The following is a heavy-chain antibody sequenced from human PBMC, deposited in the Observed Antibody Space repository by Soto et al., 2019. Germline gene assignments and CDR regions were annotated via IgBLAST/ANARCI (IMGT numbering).Heavy chain of an antibody. V-gene: IGHV3-30*18. CDR2: ISYDGSNK. CDR1: GFTFSSYG. J-gene: IGHJ4*02. CDR3: AKSKVDTAMVTFIDY. D-gene: IGHD5-18*01. Sequence: QVQLVESGGGVVQPGRSLRLSCAASGFTFSSYGMHWVRQAPGKGLEWVAVISYDGSNKYYADSVKGRFTISRDNSKNTLYLQMNSLRAEDTAVYYCAKSKVDTAMVTFIDYWGQGTLVTVSS.